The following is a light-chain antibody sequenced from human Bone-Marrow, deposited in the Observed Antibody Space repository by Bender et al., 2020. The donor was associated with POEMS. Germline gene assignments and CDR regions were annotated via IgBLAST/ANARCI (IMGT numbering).Light chain of an antibody. Sequence: QSVLTQPPSASGTPGQRVTISCSGGSSNIGAHAVNWYQHLPGTAPKLLIYSSHRRPSEVPDRFSGSRSGTSASLAISGLQSEDEADYYCAVWDDSLNGCVFGGGTKLTVL. CDR3: AVWDDSLNGCV. V-gene: IGLV1-44*01. J-gene: IGLJ3*02. CDR1: SSNIGAHA. CDR2: SSH.